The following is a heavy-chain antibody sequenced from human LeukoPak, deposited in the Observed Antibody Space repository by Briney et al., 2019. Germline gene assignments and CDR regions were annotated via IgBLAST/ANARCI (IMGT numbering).Heavy chain of an antibody. Sequence: GGSLRLSCAASGFTFSNYAMIWVRQAPGEGLEYVSAISSNGGSTDYANSVKGRFTISRGNSKNTLDLQMGSLRVEDMAVYYCARTSITTMGYYYYGMDVWGQGATVTVS. V-gene: IGHV3-64*01. J-gene: IGHJ6*02. D-gene: IGHD1-1*01. CDR3: ARTSITTMGYYYYGMDV. CDR2: ISSNGGST. CDR1: GFTFSNYA.